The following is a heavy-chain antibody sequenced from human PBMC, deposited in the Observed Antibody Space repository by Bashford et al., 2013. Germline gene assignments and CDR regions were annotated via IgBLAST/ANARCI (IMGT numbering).Heavy chain of an antibody. CDR3: ATRNVSS. CDR1: GYTLTELS. Sequence: ASVKVSCKVSGYTLTELSMHWVRQAPGKGLEWMGRMNPDTGGTTYAQKFQGGVIMTRDTSISTAYLELNRLKFDDTAVYYCATRNVSSWGQGTLVTVSS. D-gene: IGHD5/OR15-5a*01. V-gene: IGHV1-2*06. J-gene: IGHJ5*02. CDR2: MNPDTGGT.